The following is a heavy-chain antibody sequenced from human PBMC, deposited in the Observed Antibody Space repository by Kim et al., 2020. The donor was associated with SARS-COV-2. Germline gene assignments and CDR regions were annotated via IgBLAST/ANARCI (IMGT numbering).Heavy chain of an antibody. V-gene: IGHV3-43D*03. D-gene: IGHD6-19*01. Sequence: ADSVKGRFTISRDNTKHSLFLQMSSLTSEDNAFYYCARDSSGSGWYGDFDYWGQGTLVTVSS. CDR3: ARDSSGSGWYGDFDY. J-gene: IGHJ4*02.